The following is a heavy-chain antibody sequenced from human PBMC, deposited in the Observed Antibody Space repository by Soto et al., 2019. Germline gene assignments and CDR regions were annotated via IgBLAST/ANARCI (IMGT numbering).Heavy chain of an antibody. V-gene: IGHV3-23*01. D-gene: IGHD2-2*01. CDR1: GFTFSSFD. CDR2: INDGGAYT. Sequence: EVQLLESGGGLVQPGGSLRLSCVASGFTFSSFDMSWVRQAPGKGLQWVSAINDGGAYTYYANSVKGRFTISRDNFKDTLYLQMNSLTAEDTAIYYCARGAISTKGMDAWGQGTTVTVSS. J-gene: IGHJ6*02. CDR3: ARGAISTKGMDA.